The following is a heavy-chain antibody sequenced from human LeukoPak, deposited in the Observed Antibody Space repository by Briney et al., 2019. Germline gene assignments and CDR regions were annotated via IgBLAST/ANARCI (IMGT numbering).Heavy chain of an antibody. V-gene: IGHV3-33*01. CDR1: GFTFSSYG. CDR2: IWSVGSSK. CDR3: ARGQPPSYYDMDV. J-gene: IGHJ6*02. D-gene: IGHD6-13*01. Sequence: KSGGSLRLSCAASGFTFSSYGMHWVRQAPGKGLEWVAVIWSVGSSKHYADSVKGRFTISRDNSKNTLYLQMNSLRAEDTALYYCARGQPPSYYDMDVWGQGTTVTVSS.